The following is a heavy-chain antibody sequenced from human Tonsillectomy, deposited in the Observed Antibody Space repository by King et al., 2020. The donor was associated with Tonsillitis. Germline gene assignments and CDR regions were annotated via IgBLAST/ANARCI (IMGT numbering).Heavy chain of an antibody. V-gene: IGHV1-2*04. Sequence: VQLGESGAEVKKPGASVKVSCKASGYTFTGYYMHWVRQAPGQGLEWMGWINPNSGGTNYAQKFQGWVTMTRDTSISTAYMELSRLRSDDTAVYYCAGGSTAARPFYRDYYYYMDVWGKGTTVTVSS. CDR1: GYTFTGYY. D-gene: IGHD6-6*01. CDR2: INPNSGGT. CDR3: AGGSTAARPFYRDYYYYMDV. J-gene: IGHJ6*03.